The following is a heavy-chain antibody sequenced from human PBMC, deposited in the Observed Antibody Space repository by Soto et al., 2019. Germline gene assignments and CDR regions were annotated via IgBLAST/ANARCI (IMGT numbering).Heavy chain of an antibody. Sequence: QVQLQQWGAGLLKPSETLSLTCAVYGGSFSGYYWSWIRQPPGKGLEWIGEINHSGSTNYNPSLTSRVTISVDTSKNQFSLKLSSVTAADTAVYYWARDYRNYQSNWFDPWGQGTLVTVSS. CDR1: GGSFSGYY. CDR3: ARDYRNYQSNWFDP. V-gene: IGHV4-34*01. D-gene: IGHD4-4*01. J-gene: IGHJ5*02. CDR2: INHSGST.